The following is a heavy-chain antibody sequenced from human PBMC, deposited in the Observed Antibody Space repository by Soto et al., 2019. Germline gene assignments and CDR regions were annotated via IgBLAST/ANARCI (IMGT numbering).Heavy chain of an antibody. J-gene: IGHJ2*01. CDR2: IGGSGGST. Sequence: EVQLLESGGGLVQPGGSLRLSCAASGFTFTGLALSWVRQAPGKGLGGVPAIGGSGGSTYYADSVKGRFTISRDNSKNTLYLQMNSLRAEDTAVYYCAKDRGYCSSTSCYYWYFDLWGRGTLVTVSS. D-gene: IGHD2-2*01. CDR1: GFTFTGLA. CDR3: AKDRGYCSSTSCYYWYFDL. V-gene: IGHV3-23*01.